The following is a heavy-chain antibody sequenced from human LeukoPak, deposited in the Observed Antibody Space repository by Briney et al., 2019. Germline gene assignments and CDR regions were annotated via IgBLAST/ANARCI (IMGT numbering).Heavy chain of an antibody. D-gene: IGHD6-6*01. CDR3: AKEVQLLPFDY. CDR2: ISYDGSNK. CDR1: GFTFSSYA. Sequence: GRSLRLSCAASGFTFSSYAMHWVRQAPGKGLEWVAVISYDGSNKYYADSVKGRFTISRDNSKNTVYLQMNSLRPEDTAVYYCAKEVQLLPFDYWGQGTLVTVSS. V-gene: IGHV3-30-3*01. J-gene: IGHJ4*02.